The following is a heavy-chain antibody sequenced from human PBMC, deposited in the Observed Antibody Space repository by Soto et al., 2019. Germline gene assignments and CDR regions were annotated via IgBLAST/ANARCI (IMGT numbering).Heavy chain of an antibody. V-gene: IGHV1-2*04. CDR2: INPNSGGT. J-gene: IGHJ6*02. CDR3: ARDRDGSGSYQRYGMDV. Sequence: ASVKVSCKASGYTFTGYYMHWVRQAPGQGLEWMGWINPNSGGTNYAQKFQGWVTMTRDTSISTAYMELSRLRSDDTAVYYCARDRDGSGSYQRYGMDVWGQGTTVTVSS. CDR1: GYTFTGYY. D-gene: IGHD3-10*01.